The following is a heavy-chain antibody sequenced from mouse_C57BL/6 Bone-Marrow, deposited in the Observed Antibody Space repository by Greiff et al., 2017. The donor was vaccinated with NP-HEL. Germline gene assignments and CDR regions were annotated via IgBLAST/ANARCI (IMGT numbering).Heavy chain of an antibody. D-gene: IGHD1-1*01. V-gene: IGHV1-81*01. CDR1: GYTFTSYG. CDR2: IYPRSGNT. CDR3: AKESRYWFAY. J-gene: IGHJ3*01. Sequence: QVQLKESGAELARPGASVKLSCKASGYTFTSYGISWVKQRTGPGLEWIGEIYPRSGNTYYNEKFKGKATLTADKSSRTAYMELRSLTSEDSAVYFCAKESRYWFAYWGQGTLVTVSA.